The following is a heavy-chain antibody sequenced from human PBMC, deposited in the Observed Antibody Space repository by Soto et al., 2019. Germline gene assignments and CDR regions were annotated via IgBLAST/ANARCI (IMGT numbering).Heavy chain of an antibody. D-gene: IGHD3-9*01. CDR1: GLSFSGSA. J-gene: IGHJ6*02. Sequence: EVQLVESGGGLVQPGGSLKLSCAASGLSFSGSAMHWVRQASGKGLEWVGRIRSKGNSYATAYAASVKGRFIISRDDSKKTAYLQMNSLKTEDTAVYYCTPGASYDILTDHYYGMDVWGQGTTVTVSS. CDR3: TPGASYDILTDHYYGMDV. CDR2: IRSKGNSYAT. V-gene: IGHV3-73*02.